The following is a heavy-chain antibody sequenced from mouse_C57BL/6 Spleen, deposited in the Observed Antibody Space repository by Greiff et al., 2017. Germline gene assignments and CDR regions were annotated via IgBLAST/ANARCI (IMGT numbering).Heavy chain of an antibody. CDR3: ARGGGNYERGAMDY. CDR2: IYPGDGDT. D-gene: IGHD2-1*01. V-gene: IGHV1-82*01. J-gene: IGHJ4*01. Sequence: QVQLQQSGPELVKPGASVKISCKASGYAFSSSWLNWVKQRPGKGLEWIGRIYPGDGDTNYNGKFKGKATLTADKSSSTAYMQLSSLTSEDSAVYFCARGGGNYERGAMDYWGQGTSVTVSS. CDR1: GYAFSSSW.